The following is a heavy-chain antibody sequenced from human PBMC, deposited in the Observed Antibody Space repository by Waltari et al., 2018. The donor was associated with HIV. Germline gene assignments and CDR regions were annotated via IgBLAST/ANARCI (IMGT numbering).Heavy chain of an antibody. J-gene: IGHJ3*02. CDR3: VKEGYCSGGSCYSGSLDI. Sequence: QVQLVQSGAEVKKPGASVKVSCKTFGYTFSSYGISWVRQAPGQGLEWMGWISTTNIDTKYAQNCQGRVTMTTDTSTNTAYLGLRSLRSDDTDVYYCVKEGYCSGGSCYSGSLDIWGQGTKVTVSS. D-gene: IGHD2-15*01. CDR1: GYTFSSYG. CDR2: ISTTNIDT. V-gene: IGHV1-18*01.